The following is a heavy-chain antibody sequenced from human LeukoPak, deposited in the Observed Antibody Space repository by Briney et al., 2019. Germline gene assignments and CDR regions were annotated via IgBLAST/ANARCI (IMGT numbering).Heavy chain of an antibody. V-gene: IGHV4-34*01. Sequence: SETLSLTCAVYGGSFSGYYWSWIRQPPGEGLEWIGEINHSGSTNYNPSLKSRVTISVDTSKNQFSLKLSSVTAADTAVYYCASSRYGSTSTNYYMDVWGKGTTVTVSS. J-gene: IGHJ6*03. D-gene: IGHD2-2*01. CDR2: INHSGST. CDR3: ASSRYGSTSTNYYMDV. CDR1: GGSFSGYY.